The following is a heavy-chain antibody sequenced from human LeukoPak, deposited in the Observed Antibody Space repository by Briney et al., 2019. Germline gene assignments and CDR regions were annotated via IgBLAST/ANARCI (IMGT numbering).Heavy chain of an antibody. Sequence: ASVKVSCKASGFTFTSSAVQWVRQARGQRLEWIGWIVVGSGNTNYAQKFQERVTITRDMSTSTAYMELSSLRSEDTAVYYCAAARIAAATWFDPWGQGILVTVSS. V-gene: IGHV1-58*01. CDR2: IVVGSGNT. CDR1: GFTFTSSA. D-gene: IGHD6-13*01. J-gene: IGHJ5*02. CDR3: AAARIAAATWFDP.